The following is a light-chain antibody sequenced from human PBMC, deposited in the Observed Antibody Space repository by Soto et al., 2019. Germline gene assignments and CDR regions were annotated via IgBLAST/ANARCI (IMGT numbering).Light chain of an antibody. CDR1: QSVSSI. CDR2: GAS. CDR3: QQYNNWFT. J-gene: IGKJ1*01. Sequence: EIVMTQSPATLSVSPGERATLSCRASQSVSSILAWYQQKPGQAPRLLIYGASTRATGIPARFSGSGSGTEFTLTISSLQSEDFAVYYCQQYNNWFTFGQGTKVEIK. V-gene: IGKV3-15*01.